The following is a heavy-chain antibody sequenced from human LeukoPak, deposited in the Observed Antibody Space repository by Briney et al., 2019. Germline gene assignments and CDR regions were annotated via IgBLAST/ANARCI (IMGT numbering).Heavy chain of an antibody. CDR3: AKAIGHSSGWYNFDY. Sequence: GGSLRLSCAASGFTFSTYSMNWVRQAPGKGLEWVSSITSPVGRMYYADSLKGRITISRDNARSTLYLQMNGLRAEDTAVYYCAKAIGHSSGWYNFDYWGQGTLVTVSS. CDR2: ITSPVGRM. V-gene: IGHV3-21*04. J-gene: IGHJ4*02. D-gene: IGHD6-19*01. CDR1: GFTFSTYS.